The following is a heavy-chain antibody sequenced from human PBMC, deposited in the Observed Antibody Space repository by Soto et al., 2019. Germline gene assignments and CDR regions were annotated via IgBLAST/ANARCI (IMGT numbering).Heavy chain of an antibody. CDR2: ISFDGNNE. Sequence: QVQLVESGGGVVQPGRSLRLSCTASGFTFRNYGMHWVRQAPGKGLEWVAVISFDGNNEYYSDSVKGRFTISRDNFKDTMYLQMNSLRAEDTAVYYCSKDLRKTTVTIPGSWGQGTLVTVSS. D-gene: IGHD4-17*01. V-gene: IGHV3-30*18. CDR1: GFTFRNYG. J-gene: IGHJ5*02. CDR3: SKDLRKTTVTIPGS.